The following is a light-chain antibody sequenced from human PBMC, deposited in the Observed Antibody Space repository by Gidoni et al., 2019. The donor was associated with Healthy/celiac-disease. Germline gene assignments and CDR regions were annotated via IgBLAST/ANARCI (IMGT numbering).Light chain of an antibody. CDR2: AAS. Sequence: DIKMTQSPSSLSASVGDRVTITCRASQSISSYLNWYQQKPGKAPKLLIYAASSLQSGVASRFSGSGSGTDFTLTISSLQPEDFATYYCQQSYSTPYTFGQXTKLEIK. J-gene: IGKJ2*01. CDR1: QSISSY. CDR3: QQSYSTPYT. V-gene: IGKV1-39*01.